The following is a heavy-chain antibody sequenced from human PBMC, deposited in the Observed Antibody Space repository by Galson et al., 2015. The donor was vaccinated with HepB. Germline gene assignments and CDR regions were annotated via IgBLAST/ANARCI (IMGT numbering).Heavy chain of an antibody. CDR1: GFTFSSSW. Sequence: SLRLSCAASGFTFSSSWMSWVRQAPGKGLEWVANIKQDGSEKYYVDSVKGRFTISRDNGKNSLYLQMNSLRAEDTAVYYCAREGPTNTGDSYYYYGMDVWGQGSAVTAS. D-gene: IGHD1-26*01. V-gene: IGHV3-7*03. CDR2: IKQDGSEK. CDR3: AREGPTNTGDSYYYYGMDV. J-gene: IGHJ6*02.